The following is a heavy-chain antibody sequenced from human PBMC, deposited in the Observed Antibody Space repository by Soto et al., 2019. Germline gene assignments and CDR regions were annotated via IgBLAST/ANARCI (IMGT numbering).Heavy chain of an antibody. CDR1: GVTFSSYD. CDR3: AKSLFGELLTDLAFDI. V-gene: IGHV3-23*01. CDR2: ISGSGGST. D-gene: IGHD3-10*02. Sequence: GGALRVSCADSGVTFSSYDMSWVRQAPGKGLEWVSAISGSGGSTYYADSVKGRFTISRDNSKNTLYLQMNSLRAEDTAVYYCAKSLFGELLTDLAFDIWGQGTMVTVSS. J-gene: IGHJ3*02.